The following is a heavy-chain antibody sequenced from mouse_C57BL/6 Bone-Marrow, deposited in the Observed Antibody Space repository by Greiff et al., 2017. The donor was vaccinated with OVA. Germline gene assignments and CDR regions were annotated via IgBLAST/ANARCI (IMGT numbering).Heavy chain of an antibody. CDR2: ISSGGSYT. J-gene: IGHJ4*01. Sequence: EVMLVESGGDLVKPGGSLKLSCAASGFTFSSYGMSWVRQTPDKRLEWVATISSGGSYTYYPDSVKGRFTISRDNAKNTLYLQMSSLKSEDTAMYYSARLSLGYDMDYWGQGTSVTVSS. CDR1: GFTFSSYG. V-gene: IGHV5-6*01. CDR3: ARLSLGYDMDY. D-gene: IGHD3-3*01.